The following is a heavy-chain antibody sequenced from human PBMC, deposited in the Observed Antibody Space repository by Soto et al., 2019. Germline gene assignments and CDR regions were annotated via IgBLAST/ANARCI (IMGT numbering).Heavy chain of an antibody. CDR3: AKGPDGSGYYHNWFDS. J-gene: IGHJ5*01. D-gene: IGHD3-22*01. Sequence: EVHLLESGGALVQPGGSLTLSCAASGFSFSDYAMSWVRQAPGKGLEWVSSISRTGDSAYYADSVKRRFAISRDRYKNRLSLQMNSLRVEDTAVYYCAKGPDGSGYYHNWFDSWGQGTLITVSS. CDR2: ISRTGDSA. V-gene: IGHV3-23*01. CDR1: GFSFSDYA.